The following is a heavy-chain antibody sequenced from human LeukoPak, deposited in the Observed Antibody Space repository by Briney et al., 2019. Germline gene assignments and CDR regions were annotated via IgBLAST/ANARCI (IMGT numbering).Heavy chain of an antibody. J-gene: IGHJ4*02. D-gene: IGHD3-3*01. CDR2: IKQDGSEK. CDR1: GFTFSSYW. Sequence: GGSLRLSCAASGFTFSSYWMSWVRQAPGKGLEWVANIKQDGSEKYYVDSVKGRFTISRDNAKNSLYPQMNSLRAEDTAVYYCASSNGGDYDFWSGYYSFDYWGQGTLVTVSS. V-gene: IGHV3-7*01. CDR3: ASSNGGDYDFWSGYYSFDY.